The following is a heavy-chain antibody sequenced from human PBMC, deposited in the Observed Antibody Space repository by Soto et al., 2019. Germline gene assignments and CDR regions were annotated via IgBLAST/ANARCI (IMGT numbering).Heavy chain of an antibody. V-gene: IGHV1-69*01. CDR3: ARAGGYCSSTSCPSDAFDI. J-gene: IGHJ3*02. CDR1: GGTFSSYA. CDR2: IIPIFGTA. Sequence: QVQLVQSGAEVKKPGSSVKVSCKASGGTFSSYAISWVRQAPGQGLEWMGGIIPIFGTANYAQKFQGRVTITADESTSTAYMELSGLRSEDTAVYYCARAGGYCSSTSCPSDAFDIWGKGTMVTVSS. D-gene: IGHD2-2*01.